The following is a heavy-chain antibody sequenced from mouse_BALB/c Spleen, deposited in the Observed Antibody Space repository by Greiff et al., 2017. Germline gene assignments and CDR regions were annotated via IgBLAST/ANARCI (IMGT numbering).Heavy chain of an antibody. CDR2: IDPANGNT. V-gene: IGHV14-3*02. D-gene: IGHD1-1*01. CDR3: ARSGDYYGRGAMDY. CDR1: GFNIKDTY. Sequence: VQLKQSGAELVKPGASVKLSCTASGFNIKDTYMHWVKQRPEQGLEWIGRIDPANGNTKYDPKFQGKATITADTSSNTAYLQLSSLTSEDTAVYYCARSGDYYGRGAMDYWGQGTSVTVSS. J-gene: IGHJ4*01.